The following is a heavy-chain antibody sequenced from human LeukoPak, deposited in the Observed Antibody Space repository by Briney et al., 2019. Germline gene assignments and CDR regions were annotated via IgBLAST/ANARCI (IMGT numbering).Heavy chain of an antibody. Sequence: GGSLRLSCAASGFTFSSYWMSWVRQAPGKGLEWVANIKQDGSEKYYVDSVKGRFTISRDNAKNSLYLQMNSLRAEDTAVYYCAGVPNRRITIFGVAIKAPPGDYWGQGTLVTVSS. CDR3: AGVPNRRITIFGVAIKAPPGDY. D-gene: IGHD3-3*01. CDR2: IKQDGSEK. V-gene: IGHV3-7*01. J-gene: IGHJ4*02. CDR1: GFTFSSYW.